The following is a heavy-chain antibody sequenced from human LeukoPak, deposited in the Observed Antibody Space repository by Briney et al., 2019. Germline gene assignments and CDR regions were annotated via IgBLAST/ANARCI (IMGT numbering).Heavy chain of an antibody. CDR3: ANGKSESTSGWPRGTF. CDR2: LSGSGVST. J-gene: IGHJ4*02. Sequence: ETLSLTCTVSGGSISSSHSYWGWIRQPPGTGLEWVSALSGSGVSTYYADSVKGRFTISRDNSKNTLYLQMNSLRAEDTAVYYCANGKSESTSGWPRGTFWGQGTLVTVSS. V-gene: IGHV3-23*01. CDR1: GGSISSSHSY. D-gene: IGHD6-19*01.